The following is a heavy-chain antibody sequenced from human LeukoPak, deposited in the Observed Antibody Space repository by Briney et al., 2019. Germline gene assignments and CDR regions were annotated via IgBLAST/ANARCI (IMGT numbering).Heavy chain of an antibody. Sequence: GGSLRLSCTASGFTFGDYAMSWFRQAPGKGLEWVGFIRSKAYGGTTEYAASVKGRFTISRDVSKSVAYLQMNSLKTEDTAVYYCTRDVYGDYGVYWGQGTLVTVSS. J-gene: IGHJ4*02. D-gene: IGHD4-17*01. CDR1: GFTFGDYA. CDR2: IRSKAYGGTT. CDR3: TRDVYGDYGVY. V-gene: IGHV3-49*03.